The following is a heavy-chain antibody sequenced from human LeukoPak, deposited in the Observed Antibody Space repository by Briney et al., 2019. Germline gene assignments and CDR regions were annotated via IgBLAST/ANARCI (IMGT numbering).Heavy chain of an antibody. J-gene: IGHJ3*02. CDR1: GGSISSGSYY. CDR3: ARDERYYDSSGYYCNAFDI. D-gene: IGHD3-22*01. CDR2: MYTSGST. V-gene: IGHV4-61*02. Sequence: PSETLSLTCTVSGGSISSGSYYWSWIRQPAGKGLEWIGRMYTSGSTNYNPSLKSRVTISVDTSKNQFSPKLSSVTAADTAVYYCARDERYYDSSGYYCNAFDIWGQGTMVTVSS.